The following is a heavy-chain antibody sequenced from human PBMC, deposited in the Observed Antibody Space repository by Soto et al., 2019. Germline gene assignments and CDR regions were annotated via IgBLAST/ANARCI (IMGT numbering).Heavy chain of an antibody. CDR2: ISGSGGST. CDR1: GFTFSSYA. J-gene: IGHJ3*02. CDR3: AKDTYYYDSSGYYPDAFDI. V-gene: IGHV3-23*01. Sequence: GGSLRLSCVASGFTFSSYAMSWVRQAPGKGLEWVPAISGSGGSTYYADSVKGRFTISRDNSKNTLYLQMNSLRAEDTAVYYCAKDTYYYDSSGYYPDAFDIWGQGTMVTVSS. D-gene: IGHD3-22*01.